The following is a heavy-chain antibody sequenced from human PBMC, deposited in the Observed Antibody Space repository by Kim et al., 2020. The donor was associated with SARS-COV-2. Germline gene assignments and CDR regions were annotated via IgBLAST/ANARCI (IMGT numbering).Heavy chain of an antibody. CDR1: GFTVSNSY. CDR2: IYSGGNT. V-gene: IGHV3-66*02. CDR3: ARESSPGISGMDV. D-gene: IGHD1-26*01. Sequence: GGSLRLSCAASGFTVSNSYMNWVRQAPGAGLEWVSVIYSGGNTYYAGSVKGRFTISRDNSKNTLFLQMNSLRAEDTAVYYCARESSPGISGMDVWGQGTTVTVSS. J-gene: IGHJ6*02.